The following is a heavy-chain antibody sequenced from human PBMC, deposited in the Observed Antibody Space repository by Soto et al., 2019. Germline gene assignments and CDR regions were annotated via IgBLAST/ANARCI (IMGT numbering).Heavy chain of an antibody. V-gene: IGHV3-23*01. J-gene: IGHJ6*03. D-gene: IGHD3-16*01. CDR1: GFTFNNHA. CDR2: ITASGDDT. CDR3: AKDGPRDIWDYYMDV. Sequence: EVQLLESGGGLAQPGGSLRLSCEVSGFTFNNHAMPWVRQAPGKGLEWVSTITASGDDTFYADSVEGRFTISRDNSKNTVHLRMTSLRVEDTAVYHCAKDGPRDIWDYYMDVWGEGTTVTVSS.